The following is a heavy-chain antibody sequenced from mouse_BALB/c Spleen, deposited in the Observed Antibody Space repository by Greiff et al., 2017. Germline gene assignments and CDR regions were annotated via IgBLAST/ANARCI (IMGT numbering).Heavy chain of an antibody. CDR1: GFSLTSYG. CDR2: IWAGGST. V-gene: IGHV2-9*02. D-gene: IGHD1-1*01. Sequence: VQVVESGPGLVAPSQSLSITCTVSGFSLTSYGVHWVRQPPGKGLEWLGVIWAGGSTNYNSALMSRLSISKDNSKSQVFLKMNSLQTDDTAMYYCARNPLITTVVATYWYFDVWGAGTTVTVSS. J-gene: IGHJ1*01. CDR3: ARNPLITTVVATYWYFDV.